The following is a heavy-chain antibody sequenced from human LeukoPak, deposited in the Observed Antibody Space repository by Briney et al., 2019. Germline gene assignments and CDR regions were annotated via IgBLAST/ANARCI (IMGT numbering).Heavy chain of an antibody. J-gene: IGHJ4*02. CDR3: AGRAARFFDY. D-gene: IGHD6-25*01. CDR2: IFYSGSS. Sequence: SETLSLTCTVSGDSLNSYYWSWIRQPPGEGLQWIGYIFYSGSSNYNASLRSRVAISVDTSKNQFPLKLTSVTAADTAVYYCAGRAARFFDYWGQRILVTVSS. V-gene: IGHV4-59*01. CDR1: GDSLNSYY.